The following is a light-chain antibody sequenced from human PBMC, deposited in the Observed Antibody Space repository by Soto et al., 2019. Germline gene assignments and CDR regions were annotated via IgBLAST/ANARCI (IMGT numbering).Light chain of an antibody. Sequence: SPGERATLSCRASQSVSSYLAWYQQKPGQAPXLLIYDASXXATGIPGRFSGSGSGTDFTLTISSLEPEDFAVYFCQQRRNWPPITFGQGTRLEIK. J-gene: IGKJ5*01. CDR3: QQRRNWPPIT. CDR2: DAS. V-gene: IGKV3-11*01. CDR1: QSVSSY.